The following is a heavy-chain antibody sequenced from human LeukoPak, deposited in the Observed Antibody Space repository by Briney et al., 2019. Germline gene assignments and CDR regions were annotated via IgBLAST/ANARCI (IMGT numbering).Heavy chain of an antibody. CDR2: INHSGST. CDR3: ARNYVWGSYIDY. V-gene: IGHV4-34*01. CDR1: GGSISAGDYY. D-gene: IGHD3-16*01. Sequence: SETLSLTCGVTGGSISAGDYYWRWIRQPPGKGLEWIGEINHSGSTNYNPSLKSRVTISVDTSKNQFSLKLSSVTAADTAVYYCARNYVWGSYIDYWGQGTLVTVSS. J-gene: IGHJ4*02.